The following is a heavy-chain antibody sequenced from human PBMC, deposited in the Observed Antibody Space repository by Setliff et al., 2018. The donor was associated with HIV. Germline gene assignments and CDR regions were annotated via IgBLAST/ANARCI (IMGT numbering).Heavy chain of an antibody. CDR3: ARDHRPNYYDNSGSPGY. V-gene: IGHV1-3*01. Sequence: RASVKVSCKSSGYTFTSYTMHWVRQAPGQRLEWMGRINAGSGNTKYSQKFQGRVTITRDTSATTAYMELSSLRSEDTAVYYCARDHRPNYYDNSGSPGYWGQGTLVTVSS. CDR1: GYTFTSYT. D-gene: IGHD3-22*01. J-gene: IGHJ4*02. CDR2: INAGSGNT.